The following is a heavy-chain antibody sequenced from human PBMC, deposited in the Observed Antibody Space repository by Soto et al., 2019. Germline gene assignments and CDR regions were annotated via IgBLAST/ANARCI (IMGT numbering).Heavy chain of an antibody. J-gene: IGHJ2*01. Sequence: QVQLQESGPGLVKPSQTLSLTCTVSGGSISSGGYYWSWIRQHPGKGLEWIGYIYYTGSTYYTPSLKSRVTISVDTSKTQVSLKLSSVTAADTAVYYCARTSVADGDLYWYFDLWGRGTLVTVAS. V-gene: IGHV4-31*03. CDR1: GGSISSGGYY. CDR2: IYYTGST. CDR3: ARTSVADGDLYWYFDL. D-gene: IGHD4-17*01.